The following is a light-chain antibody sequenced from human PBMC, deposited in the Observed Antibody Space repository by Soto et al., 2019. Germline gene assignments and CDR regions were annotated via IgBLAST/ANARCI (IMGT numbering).Light chain of an antibody. J-gene: IGKJ1*01. Sequence: DIQMTQSPSTLSASVGARLTITGRASQSISSWLAWYQQKPGKARKLLIYKASSLESGVTSRFSGSGSGTEFTLTISSLQPDDFATYYCQQYNSYSRTFGQGTKVEIK. CDR3: QQYNSYSRT. CDR1: QSISSW. CDR2: KAS. V-gene: IGKV1-5*03.